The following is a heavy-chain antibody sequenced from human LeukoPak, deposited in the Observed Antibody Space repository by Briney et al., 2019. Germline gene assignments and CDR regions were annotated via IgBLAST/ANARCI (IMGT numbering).Heavy chain of an antibody. Sequence: SGGSLRLSCAASGFTFSSYAMSWVRQAPGKGLEWVSAISGSGRSTYYADSVKGRFTISRVNSKNTLYLQMNSLRAEDTAVYYCAKAGLVVVVAATEANYFDYWGQGTLVTVSS. CDR2: ISGSGRST. CDR1: GFTFSSYA. V-gene: IGHV3-23*01. J-gene: IGHJ4*02. CDR3: AKAGLVVVVAATEANYFDY. D-gene: IGHD2-15*01.